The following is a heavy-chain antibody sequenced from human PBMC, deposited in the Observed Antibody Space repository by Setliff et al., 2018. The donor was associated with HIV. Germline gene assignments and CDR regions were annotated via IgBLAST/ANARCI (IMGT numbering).Heavy chain of an antibody. Sequence: SVKVSCKASGYTFTSYAINWVRQAPGQGLEWMGGIIPIFSTSNYAQRFQGRVTITADESTSTAYMELYNLRSEDTAMYYCTRGRGIIGALVYWGQGTLVTVSS. D-gene: IGHD2-21*01. CDR1: GYTFTSYA. CDR2: IIPIFSTS. J-gene: IGHJ4*02. CDR3: TRGRGIIGALVY. V-gene: IGHV1-69*13.